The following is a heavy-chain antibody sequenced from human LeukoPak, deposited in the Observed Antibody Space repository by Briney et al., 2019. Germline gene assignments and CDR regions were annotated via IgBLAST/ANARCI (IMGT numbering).Heavy chain of an antibody. J-gene: IGHJ4*02. V-gene: IGHV3-74*01. CDR2: INSDGSST. D-gene: IGHD6-13*01. CDR3: ARGFDSSSWGFPLGY. Sequence: GRSLRLSCAASGFTFSSYWMHWVRQAPGKGLVWVSRINSDGSSTSYADSVKGRFTISRDNAKNTLYLQMNSLRAEDTAVYYCARGFDSSSWGFPLGYWGQGTLVTVSS. CDR1: GFTFSSYW.